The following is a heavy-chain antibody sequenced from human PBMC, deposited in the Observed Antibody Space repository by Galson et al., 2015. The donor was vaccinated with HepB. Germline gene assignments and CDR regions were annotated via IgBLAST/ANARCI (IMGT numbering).Heavy chain of an antibody. CDR2: ISYDGSNK. CDR3: ASRLGAVAGPLGY. V-gene: IGHV3-30-3*01. Sequence: SLRLSCAASGFTFSSYAMHWVRQAPGKGLEWVAVISYDGSNKYYADSVKGRFTISRDNSKNTLYLQMNSLRAEDTAVYYCASRLGAVAGPLGYWGQGTLVTVSS. CDR1: GFTFSSYA. D-gene: IGHD6-19*01. J-gene: IGHJ4*02.